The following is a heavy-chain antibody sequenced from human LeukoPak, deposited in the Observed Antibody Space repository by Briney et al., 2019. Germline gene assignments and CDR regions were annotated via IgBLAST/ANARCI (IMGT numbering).Heavy chain of an antibody. Sequence: SETLSLTCTVSGGSISSSSYYWGWIRQPPGKGLEWIGSIYYSGSIYYNPSLKSRVTISVDTSKNQFSLKLSSVTAADTAVYYCARHPEGDSNYYYYMDVWGKGTTVTVSS. CDR3: ARHPEGDSNYYYYMDV. D-gene: IGHD3-16*01. J-gene: IGHJ6*03. CDR2: IYYSGSI. V-gene: IGHV4-39*01. CDR1: GGSISSSSYY.